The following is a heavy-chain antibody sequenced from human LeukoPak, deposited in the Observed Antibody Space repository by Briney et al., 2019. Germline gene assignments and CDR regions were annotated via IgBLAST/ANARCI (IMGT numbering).Heavy chain of an antibody. J-gene: IGHJ4*02. D-gene: IGHD6-19*01. CDR1: GFSISRSYN. Sequence: PSETLSLTCTVSGFSISRSYNWAWIRQSPGKGLDWIGTIYHSGNAYYKPSLKSRVTISVDTSKNQFSLKLSSVTAADTAVYYCARDRGEWLDPAYFDYWGQGTLVTVSS. CDR2: IYHSGNA. CDR3: ARDRGEWLDPAYFDY. V-gene: IGHV4-38-2*02.